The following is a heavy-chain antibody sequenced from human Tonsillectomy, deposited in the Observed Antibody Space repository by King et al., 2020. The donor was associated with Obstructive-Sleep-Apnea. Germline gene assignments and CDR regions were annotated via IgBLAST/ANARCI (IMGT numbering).Heavy chain of an antibody. J-gene: IGHJ5*02. D-gene: IGHD3-10*01. CDR1: GYTFTRYD. Sequence: QLVQSGAEVKKPGASVKVSCKASGYTFTRYDINWVRQATGQGLEWMGWRNPNSGNTGYAQKFQGRVTMTRNTSISTAHMGLSSLRSEDTAVYYCARGMVRGAAFDPWGQGTLVTVSS. CDR3: ARGMVRGAAFDP. V-gene: IGHV1-8*01. CDR2: RNPNSGNT.